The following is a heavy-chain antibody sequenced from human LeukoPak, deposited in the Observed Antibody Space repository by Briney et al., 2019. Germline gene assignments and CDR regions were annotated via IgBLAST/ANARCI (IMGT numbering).Heavy chain of an antibody. V-gene: IGHV4-34*01. CDR1: GGSFSGYY. CDR3: ARNLGYDWFGP. J-gene: IGHJ5*02. CDR2: INHSGST. Sequence: SETLSLTCAVYGGSFSGYYWSWIRQPPGKGLEWIGEINHSGSTNYNPSLKSRVTISVDTSKNQFSLKLSSVTAADTALYYCARNLGYDWFGPWGQGTLVTVS. D-gene: IGHD5-18*01.